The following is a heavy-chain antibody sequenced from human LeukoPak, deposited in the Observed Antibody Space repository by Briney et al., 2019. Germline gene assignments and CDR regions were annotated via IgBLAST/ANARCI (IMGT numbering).Heavy chain of an antibody. CDR2: IRHDGSDK. J-gene: IGHJ4*02. CDR3: AKDHSQSFDS. Sequence: PGGSLRLSCAASGFTFTTYDMHWVRQVPGKGLEWVAYIRHDGSDKYYVDSVKGRFTISRDNARSTLYLQMNSLRAEDTAVYYCAKDHSQSFDSWGQGTLVTVSS. V-gene: IGHV3-30*02. D-gene: IGHD2-21*01. CDR1: GFTFTTYD.